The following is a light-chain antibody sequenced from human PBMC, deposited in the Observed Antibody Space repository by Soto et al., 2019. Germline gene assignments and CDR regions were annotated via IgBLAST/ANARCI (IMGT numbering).Light chain of an antibody. CDR1: QGIGND. CDR2: AAS. CDR3: LQDFHFPLS. V-gene: IGKV1-6*02. Sequence: AILMTQSPSSLSASVGDRVTITCRASQGIGNDLAWYQQKPGKAPKLLIYAASTLQSGVPSRFSGNGSGTDFTLTISSLQPGDLASYYCLQDFHFPLSFGGGTKVEIK. J-gene: IGKJ4*01.